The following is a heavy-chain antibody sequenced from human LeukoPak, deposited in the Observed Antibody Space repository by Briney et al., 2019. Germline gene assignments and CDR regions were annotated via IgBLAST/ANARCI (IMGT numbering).Heavy chain of an antibody. CDR1: GGSFSGYY. CDR2: INHSGST. D-gene: IGHD4-17*01. J-gene: IGHJ4*02. V-gene: IGHV4-34*01. CDR3: ARRGSATVISRAYYFDY. Sequence: PSETLSLTCAVYGGSFSGYYWSWIRQPPGKGLEWIGEINHSGSTNYNPSLKSRVTISVDTSKNQFSLKLSSVTAAGTAVYYCARRGSATVISRAYYFDYWGQGTLVTVSS.